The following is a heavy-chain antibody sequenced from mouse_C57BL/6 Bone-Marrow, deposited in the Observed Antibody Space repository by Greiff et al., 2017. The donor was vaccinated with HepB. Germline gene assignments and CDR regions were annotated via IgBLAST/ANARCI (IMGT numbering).Heavy chain of an antibody. Sequence: VQLQQPGAELVKPGASVKMSCKASGYTFTSYWITWVKQRPGQGLEWIGDIYPGSGSTNYNEKFKSKATLTVDTSSSTAYMQLSSLTSEDSAVYYCARAQATFAWFAYWGQGTLVTVSA. J-gene: IGHJ3*01. D-gene: IGHD3-2*02. CDR2: IYPGSGST. CDR3: ARAQATFAWFAY. CDR1: GYTFTSYW. V-gene: IGHV1-55*01.